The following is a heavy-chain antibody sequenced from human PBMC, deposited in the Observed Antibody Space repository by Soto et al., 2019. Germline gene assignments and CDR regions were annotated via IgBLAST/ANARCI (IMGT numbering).Heavy chain of an antibody. CDR3: AGASTWHPGAFDI. CDR1: GGSFSGYY. Sequence: PSETLSLTCAVYGGSFSGYYWSWIRQPPGKGLEWIGEINHSGVTNYEPSLKSRVTISVDTSKNQLSLKLSSVTAADTAVYYCAGASTWHPGAFDIWGQGTTVTV. J-gene: IGHJ3*02. CDR2: INHSGVT. D-gene: IGHD5-12*01. V-gene: IGHV4-34*01.